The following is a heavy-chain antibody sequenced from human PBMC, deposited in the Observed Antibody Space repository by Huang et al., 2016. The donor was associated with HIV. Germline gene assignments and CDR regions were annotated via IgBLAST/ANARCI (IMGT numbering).Heavy chain of an antibody. CDR2: INPKSGGT. V-gene: IGHV1-2*02. Sequence: QVQLVQSGAEVKKPGASVKVSCKASGYIFTDYYIHWMRQAPGQGLEWLGWINPKSGGTKYAQKFQGRGTMTRDTSISTVYMEVSGLTSDDTAIYYCARDNRVVSPLDYWGQGTLVIVSS. D-gene: IGHD2-15*01. CDR1: GYIFTDYY. CDR3: ARDNRVVSPLDY. J-gene: IGHJ4*02.